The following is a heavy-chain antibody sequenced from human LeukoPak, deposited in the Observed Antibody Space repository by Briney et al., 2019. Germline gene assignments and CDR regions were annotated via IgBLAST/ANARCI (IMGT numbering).Heavy chain of an antibody. V-gene: IGHV4-39*01. CDR3: ARASRHIVVVTAIQFSTLFDP. D-gene: IGHD2-21*02. CDR2: IYYSGST. Sequence: PSETLSLTCTVSGGSISSSSYYWGWIRQPPGRGLEWIGSIYYSGSTYYNPSLKSRVTISVDTSKNQFSLKLSSVTAADTAVYYCARASRHIVVVTAIQFSTLFDPWGQGTLVTVSS. CDR1: GGSISSSSYY. J-gene: IGHJ5*02.